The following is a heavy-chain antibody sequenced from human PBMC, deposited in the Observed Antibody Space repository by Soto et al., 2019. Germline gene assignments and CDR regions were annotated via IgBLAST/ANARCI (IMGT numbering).Heavy chain of an antibody. V-gene: IGHV3-30*18. CDR1: GFTFSSYG. D-gene: IGHD6-6*01. Sequence: AGGSLRLSCAASGFTFSSYGMHWVRQAPGKGLEWVAVISYDGSNKYYADSVKGRFTISRDNSKNTLYLQMNSLRAEDTAVYYCAKDNHYSSSPPARFRYYYYYLDVWGKGTTVTVSS. CDR2: ISYDGSNK. J-gene: IGHJ6*03. CDR3: AKDNHYSSSPPARFRYYYYYLDV.